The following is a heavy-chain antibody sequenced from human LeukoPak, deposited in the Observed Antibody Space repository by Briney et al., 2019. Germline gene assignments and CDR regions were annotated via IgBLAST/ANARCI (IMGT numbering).Heavy chain of an antibody. Sequence: ASVKVSCKASGYTFTNYFMHWVRQVPGQGLEWMGVINPTGGGTTYAQRFQGRVTMTRDTSTSTVRMELSSLRSEDTAVYYCARGQNKCLGHWGQGTLVTVSS. CDR2: INPTGGGT. CDR1: GYTFTNYF. CDR3: ARGQNKCLGH. D-gene: IGHD2/OR15-2a*01. V-gene: IGHV1-46*01. J-gene: IGHJ4*02.